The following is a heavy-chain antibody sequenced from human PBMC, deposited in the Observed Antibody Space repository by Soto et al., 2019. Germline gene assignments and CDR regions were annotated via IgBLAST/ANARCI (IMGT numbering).Heavy chain of an antibody. Sequence: ASGEGPCKASGYTFTSYYMHWVRQAPGQGLERMGIINPSGGSTSYAQKFQGRVTMTRDTSTSTVYMELSSLRSEDTAVYYCARVHIVGAHPYFDYWGQGTLVTVSS. D-gene: IGHD1-26*01. V-gene: IGHV1-46*03. CDR3: ARVHIVGAHPYFDY. CDR1: GYTFTSYY. CDR2: INPSGGST. J-gene: IGHJ4*02.